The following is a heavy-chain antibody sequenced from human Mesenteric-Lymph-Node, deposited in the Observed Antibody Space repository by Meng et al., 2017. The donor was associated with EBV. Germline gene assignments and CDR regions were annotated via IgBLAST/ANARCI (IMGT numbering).Heavy chain of an antibody. Sequence: QVQLVESGXGVVQPGXSLRLSXAASGFTFSSYGMHWVRQAPGKGLEWVAVIWYDGSNKYYADSVKGRFTISRDNSKNTLYLQMNSLRAEDTAVYYCARDKTHQTYRIAAAGTWDYWGQGTLVTVSS. D-gene: IGHD6-13*01. CDR1: GFTFSSYG. V-gene: IGHV3-33*01. CDR3: ARDKTHQTYRIAAAGTWDY. CDR2: IWYDGSNK. J-gene: IGHJ4*02.